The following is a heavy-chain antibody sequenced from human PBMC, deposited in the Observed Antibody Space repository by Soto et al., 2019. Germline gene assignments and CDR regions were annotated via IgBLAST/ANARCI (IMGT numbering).Heavy chain of an antibody. CDR3: ASPLAAAGTHLYFYGLDA. V-gene: IGHV3-74*01. Sequence: EVQLVESGGGLVQPGGSLRLSCAASGFTFRSYTFRSYWMHWVRQVPGKGLVWVSRIDSDGSSTNYADSVKGRFTISRDNAKNTVYLQMNSLRTEDTGVYYCASPLAAAGTHLYFYGLDAWVQGTTVTVSS. J-gene: IGHJ6*01. CDR1: GFTFRSYTFRSYW. CDR2: IDSDGSST. D-gene: IGHD6-25*01.